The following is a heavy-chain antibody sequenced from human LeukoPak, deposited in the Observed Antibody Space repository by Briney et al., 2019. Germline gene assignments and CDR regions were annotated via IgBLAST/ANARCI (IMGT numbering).Heavy chain of an antibody. CDR1: GFTFSSYS. Sequence: GGSLRLSCAASGFTFSSYSMNWVRQAPGKGLEWVSSISSSSSYIYYADSVKGRFTISRDNAKNSLYVQMNSLRAEDMAVYYCARDPYSGLFDSWGQGTLVTVSS. V-gene: IGHV3-21*01. J-gene: IGHJ4*02. CDR3: ARDPYSGLFDS. CDR2: ISSSSSYI. D-gene: IGHD4-11*01.